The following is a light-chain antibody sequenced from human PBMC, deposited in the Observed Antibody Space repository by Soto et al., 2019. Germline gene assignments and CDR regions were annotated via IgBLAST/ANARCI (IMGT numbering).Light chain of an antibody. J-gene: IGKJ4*01. V-gene: IGKV1-33*01. CDR3: QQYDHLPL. CDR1: QYSNHF. Sequence: DIQMSQSPSSLSATVADRVTITCQASQYSNHFLNWYQHKPGKAPKLLIYAASDLETGVSSRFSGSGSGTHFTLTISSLQPEDVATYHCQQYDHLPLFGGGTRIDIK. CDR2: AAS.